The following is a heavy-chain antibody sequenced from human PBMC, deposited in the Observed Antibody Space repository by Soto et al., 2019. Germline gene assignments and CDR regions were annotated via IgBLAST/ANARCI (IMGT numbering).Heavy chain of an antibody. Sequence: EVQLLESGGGLVQPGGSLRLSCAASGFTFSSYPMSWVRQAPGKGLEWVSSITGSSGSTYYADSVKGRFTISRDNSKNTLYLQMNSLRAEDTAVSYCARTGSTRYFYYGLDVWGQGTTASVSS. D-gene: IGHD2-15*01. V-gene: IGHV3-23*01. CDR2: ITGSSGST. J-gene: IGHJ6*02. CDR1: GFTFSSYP. CDR3: ARTGSTRYFYYGLDV.